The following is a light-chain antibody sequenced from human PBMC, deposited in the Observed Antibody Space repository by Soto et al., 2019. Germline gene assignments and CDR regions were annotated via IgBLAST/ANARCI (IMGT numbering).Light chain of an antibody. Sequence: QAVVTQPPSASGTPGQRVTISCSGGSSNIGGNTVNWYQQLPGTAPKLLMYSNNQRPSGVPDRFSGSKSGTSASLAISGLQSEDEADYFCAAWDDSMNGRYVFGTGTKVTVL. CDR3: AAWDDSMNGRYV. J-gene: IGLJ1*01. V-gene: IGLV1-44*01. CDR2: SNN. CDR1: SSNIGGNT.